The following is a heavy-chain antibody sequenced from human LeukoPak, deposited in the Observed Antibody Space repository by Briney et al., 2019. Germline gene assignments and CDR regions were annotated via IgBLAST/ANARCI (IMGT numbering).Heavy chain of an antibody. CDR2: IYHSGSP. V-gene: IGHV4-4*02. J-gene: IGHJ5*02. Sequence: SETLSLTCAVSGGSISSNNWWGWVRQPPGKGLEWIGEIYHSGSPNYNPSLKSRVTISVDKSGNHFSLNLSSVTAADTAVYYCARGPDWFDPWGQGTLVTVSS. CDR1: GGSISSNNW. CDR3: ARGPDWFDP.